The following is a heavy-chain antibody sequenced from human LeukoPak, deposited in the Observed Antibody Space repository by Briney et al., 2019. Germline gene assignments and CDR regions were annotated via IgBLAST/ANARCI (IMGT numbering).Heavy chain of an antibody. Sequence: GGSLRLSCAASGVTFSSYSMNWVRQAPGKGLEWVSSISSSSSYIYYADSVKGRFTISRDNAKNSLYLQMNSLRAEDTAVYYCARVDYYDSSGYYYLQFFDYWGQGTLVTVSS. CDR1: GVTFSSYS. D-gene: IGHD3-22*01. CDR2: ISSSSSYI. CDR3: ARVDYYDSSGYYYLQFFDY. J-gene: IGHJ4*02. V-gene: IGHV3-21*01.